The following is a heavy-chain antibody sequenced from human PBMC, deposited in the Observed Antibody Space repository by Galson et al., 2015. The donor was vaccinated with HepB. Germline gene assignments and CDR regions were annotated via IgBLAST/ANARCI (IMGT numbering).Heavy chain of an antibody. J-gene: IGHJ4*02. CDR2: ISAGSSTI. CDR1: GFTFSSYN. Sequence: SLRLSCAASGFTFSSYNMNWVRQAPGRGLEWVSYISAGSSTIYYADSVKGRFTISRDNAKNSLYLQMNSLRAEDTAVYYCARDPVGRIAAAGFDYWGQGTLVTVSS. V-gene: IGHV3-48*04. CDR3: ARDPVGRIAAAGFDY. D-gene: IGHD6-13*01.